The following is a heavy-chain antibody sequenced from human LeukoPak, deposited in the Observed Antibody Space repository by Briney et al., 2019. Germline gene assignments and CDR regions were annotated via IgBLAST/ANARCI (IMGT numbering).Heavy chain of an antibody. J-gene: IGHJ4*02. CDR2: INPKSGGT. D-gene: IGHD2/OR15-2a*01. CDR3: AKNANRAEFDY. Sequence: ASVKVSCKASGYTFTGYYMHWVRQAPGQGLEWMGWINPKSGGTNYAQKFQGRVTMTRDTSISTAYMELSRLRADDTAVYYCAKNANRAEFDYWGQGTLVTVSS. V-gene: IGHV1-2*02. CDR1: GYTFTGYY.